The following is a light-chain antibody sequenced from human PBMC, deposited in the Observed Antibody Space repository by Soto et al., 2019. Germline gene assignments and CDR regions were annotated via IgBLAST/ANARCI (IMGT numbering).Light chain of an antibody. CDR3: GTWDSSLSAGGV. V-gene: IGLV1-51*02. Sequence: QSVLKQPPSVSAAPGPKVTISCSGSNSNIGNNYVSWYQQLPGTDPKLLIYENNKRPSGIPDRFSGSKSGTSATLGITGLQTGDEADYYCGTWDSSLSAGGVFGNGTKVTVL. J-gene: IGLJ1*01. CDR1: NSNIGNNY. CDR2: ENN.